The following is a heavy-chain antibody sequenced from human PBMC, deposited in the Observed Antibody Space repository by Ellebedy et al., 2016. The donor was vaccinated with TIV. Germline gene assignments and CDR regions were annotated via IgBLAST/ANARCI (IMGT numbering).Heavy chain of an antibody. Sequence: GESLKISXVGSGFAFSNHYMNWVRQAPGKGLEWVSYITSSGSEVYYADSVKGRFTVSRDNARNSLYLQMNSLRVEDTAVYYCARDPDTAAKIDYWGQGTLVTVSS. CDR3: ARDPDTAAKIDY. V-gene: IGHV3-21*01. D-gene: IGHD5-18*01. CDR1: GFAFSNHY. J-gene: IGHJ4*02. CDR2: ITSSGSEV.